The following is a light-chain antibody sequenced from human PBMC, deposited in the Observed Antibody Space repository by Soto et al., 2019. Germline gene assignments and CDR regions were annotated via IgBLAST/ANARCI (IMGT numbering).Light chain of an antibody. V-gene: IGKV3-15*01. CDR1: QSVRSN. Sequence: EIVMTQSPATLSLSPGERVTLSCRASQSVRSNLAWYQQIHGQAARLLIYAASTSATVIPGRLCGSGSGTDITLTISSLHYDDVAIYSCQHYDHWPLTFGEGTKVEIK. CDR2: AAS. CDR3: QHYDHWPLT. J-gene: IGKJ4*01.